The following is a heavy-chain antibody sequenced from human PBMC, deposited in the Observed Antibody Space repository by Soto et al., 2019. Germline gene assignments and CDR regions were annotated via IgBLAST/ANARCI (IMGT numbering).Heavy chain of an antibody. D-gene: IGHD2-2*01. V-gene: IGHV4-31*03. Sequence: SETLSLTCTVSGGSISSSDYYWSWIRQHPGKGLEWIGYIYYSGNTYYNPSLKSRLTISVDTSKNQFSLKLNSVTAADTAVYYCARGLSAAMVVTYYFDLPGPRTLVTLSS. CDR1: GGSISSSDYY. J-gene: IGHJ4*02. CDR3: ARGLSAAMVVTYYFDL. CDR2: IYYSGNT.